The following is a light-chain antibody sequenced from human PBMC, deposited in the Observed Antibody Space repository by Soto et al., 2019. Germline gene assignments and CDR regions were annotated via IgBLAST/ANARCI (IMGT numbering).Light chain of an antibody. CDR3: QSYDSSLSGAGV. Sequence: QSVLTQPPSVSGAPGQRVTISCTGSSSNIGAGYDVHWYQQLPGTAPKLLIYGNSNRPSGVPDRFSGSKSGTSASLAITGLQAEEEADDYCQSYDSSLSGAGVFGTGTKLTVL. CDR1: SSNIGAGYD. V-gene: IGLV1-40*01. CDR2: GNS. J-gene: IGLJ1*01.